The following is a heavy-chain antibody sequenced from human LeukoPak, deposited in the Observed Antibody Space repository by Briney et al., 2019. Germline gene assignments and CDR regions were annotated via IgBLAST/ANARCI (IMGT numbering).Heavy chain of an antibody. D-gene: IGHD2-2*01. CDR1: GFTFSSYG. CDR2: ISGSGGNT. V-gene: IGHV3-23*01. CDR3: AKGLELPAAIRGNWFDS. J-gene: IGHJ5*01. Sequence: PGGSLRLSCAASGFTFSSYGMSWVRQTPGKRLEWVSAISGSGGNTYDADSVKGRFTISRDNSKNTLYLQMNSLRAEDTALYYCAKGLELPAAIRGNWFDSWGQGTLVTVSS.